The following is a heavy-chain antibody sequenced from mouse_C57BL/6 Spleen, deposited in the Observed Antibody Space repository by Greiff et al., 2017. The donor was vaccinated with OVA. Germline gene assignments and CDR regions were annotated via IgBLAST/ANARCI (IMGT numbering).Heavy chain of an antibody. V-gene: IGHV1-66*01. CDR3: ARGTTVVFDY. D-gene: IGHD1-1*01. CDR2: IYPGSGNT. CDR1: GYSFTSYY. Sequence: QVQLQQSGPELVKPGASVKISCKASGYSFTSYYIHWVKQRPGQGLAWIGWIYPGSGNTKYNEKFKGKATLTADTSSSTAYMQLSSLTSEDSAVYYCARGTTVVFDYWGQGTTLTVSS. J-gene: IGHJ2*01.